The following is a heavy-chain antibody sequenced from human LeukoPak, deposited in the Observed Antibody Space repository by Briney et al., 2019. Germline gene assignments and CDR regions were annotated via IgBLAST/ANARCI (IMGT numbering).Heavy chain of an antibody. CDR3: ARGRLSYFDY. CDR1: GGSISSYY. V-gene: IGHV4-59*01. J-gene: IGHJ4*02. D-gene: IGHD3-16*02. Sequence: PSETLSLTCTVSGGSISSYYWSWNRQPPGKGLEWIGYIYYSGSTNYNPSLKSRVTISVDTSKNQFSLKLSSVTAADTAVYYCARGRLSYFDYWGQGTLVTVSS. CDR2: IYYSGST.